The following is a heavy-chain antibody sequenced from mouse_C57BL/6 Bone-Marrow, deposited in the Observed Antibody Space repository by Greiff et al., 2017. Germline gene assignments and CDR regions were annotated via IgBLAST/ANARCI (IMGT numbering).Heavy chain of an antibody. CDR1: GYSITSGYY. CDR3: ARDHPYYYEEAWFAY. Sequence: EVQLQESGPGLVKPSQSLSLTCSVTGYSITSGYYWNWIRQFPGNKLEWMGYISYDGSNNYNPSLNNRISITRDTSKNQFFLKLTSVTTENTATYYCARDHPYYYEEAWFAYWGQGTLVTVSA. V-gene: IGHV3-6*01. D-gene: IGHD1-1*01. CDR2: ISYDGSN. J-gene: IGHJ3*01.